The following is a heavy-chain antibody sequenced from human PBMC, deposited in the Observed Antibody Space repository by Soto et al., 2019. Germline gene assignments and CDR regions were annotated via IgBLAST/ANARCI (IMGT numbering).Heavy chain of an antibody. J-gene: IGHJ4*02. CDR2: ISGSGGST. V-gene: IGHV3-23*01. Sequence: GGSLRLSCAASGFTFSSYAMSWVRQAPGKGLEWVSAISGSGGSTYYADYVKGRFTISRDNSKNKLYLQMNSLRAEDSAVYYCAKDVRYCSGGSCYSFDYWGQGT. D-gene: IGHD2-15*01. CDR3: AKDVRYCSGGSCYSFDY. CDR1: GFTFSSYA.